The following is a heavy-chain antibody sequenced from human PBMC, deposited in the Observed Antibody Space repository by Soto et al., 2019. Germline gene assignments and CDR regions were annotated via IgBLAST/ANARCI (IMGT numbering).Heavy chain of an antibody. Sequence: QVQLQESGPRLVKPSETLSLTCTVSGASTSAYYWNWIRQAPGKGPEWIGYTYYTGKTNYSPSLTGRLTTSADSSKNHVSLQLTSVTAADTAMYYCAARSGRNYFGMDIWGQGTPVTVSS. J-gene: IGHJ6*02. CDR2: TYYTGKT. V-gene: IGHV4-59*12. CDR3: AARSGRNYFGMDI. D-gene: IGHD3-10*01. CDR1: GASTSAYY.